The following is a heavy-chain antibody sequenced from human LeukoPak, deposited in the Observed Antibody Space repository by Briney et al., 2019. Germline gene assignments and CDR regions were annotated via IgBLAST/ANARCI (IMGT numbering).Heavy chain of an antibody. CDR1: GYTFSSHG. J-gene: IGHJ4*02. CDR2: ISANNGNT. V-gene: IGHV1-18*01. CDR3: AREGTAGRYYFDY. D-gene: IGHD3-10*01. Sequence: ASVKVSCKASGYTFSSHGITWVRQAPGRGLEWMGWISANNGNTNYAQKLQGRVTVTTDTSTSIAYMELRSLRSDDTAVYYCAREGTAGRYYFDYWGQGTLVTVSS.